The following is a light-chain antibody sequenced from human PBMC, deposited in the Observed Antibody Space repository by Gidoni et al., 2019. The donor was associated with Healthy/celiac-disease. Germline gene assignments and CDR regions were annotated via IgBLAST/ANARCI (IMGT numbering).Light chain of an antibody. CDR2: GNS. Sequence: QSVLPQPPSVSGAPGQRVTISCTGSSSNIGAGYDVHWYQQLPGTAPKLLIYGNSNRPSGVPDRFSGSKSGTSASLAITGLQAEDEADYYCQSYDSSRWVFGGGTKLTVL. CDR3: QSYDSSRWV. J-gene: IGLJ3*02. V-gene: IGLV1-40*01. CDR1: SSNIGAGYD.